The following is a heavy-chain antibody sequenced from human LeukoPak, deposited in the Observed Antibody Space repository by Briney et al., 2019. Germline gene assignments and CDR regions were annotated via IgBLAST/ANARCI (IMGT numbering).Heavy chain of an antibody. CDR3: ARAGYSSSWYSRYFDL. V-gene: IGHV3-53*01. D-gene: IGHD6-13*01. Sequence: GGSLRLSCAASGFTVSSNYMSWVRQAPGKVLEWDSVIYSGGSTYYADSVKGRFTISRDNSKNTLYLQMNSLRAGDTAVYYCARAGYSSSWYSRYFDLWGRGTLVTVSS. CDR2: IYSGGST. CDR1: GFTVSSNY. J-gene: IGHJ2*01.